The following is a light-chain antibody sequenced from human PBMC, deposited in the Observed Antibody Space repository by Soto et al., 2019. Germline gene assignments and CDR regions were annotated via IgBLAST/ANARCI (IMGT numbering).Light chain of an antibody. CDR3: QQYDGPPLT. V-gene: IGKV3-20*01. CDR1: QSVSRSY. J-gene: IGKJ3*01. Sequence: EIVLTQSPGTLSLSPGEIATLSCSASQSVSRSYLAWWQQKPGQAPRLLIYGASSRATGIPDRFNGSGSGTDFVLTINRLEPEDSAVYFCQQYDGPPLTFGPGTKVDIK. CDR2: GAS.